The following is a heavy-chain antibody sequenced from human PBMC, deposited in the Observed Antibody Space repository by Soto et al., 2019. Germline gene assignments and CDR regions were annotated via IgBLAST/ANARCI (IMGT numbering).Heavy chain of an antibody. D-gene: IGHD3-3*01. J-gene: IGHJ6*02. Sequence: EVQLVESGGGLVQPGGSLRLSCAASGFTFSSYWMHWVRQAPGKGLVWVSRINSDGSSTSYADSVKGRFTISRDNAKKTLYMQMNSLRAEDTAVYYCARDVGDFWSGYPYGMDVWGQGTTVTVSS. CDR1: GFTFSSYW. CDR2: INSDGSST. CDR3: ARDVGDFWSGYPYGMDV. V-gene: IGHV3-74*01.